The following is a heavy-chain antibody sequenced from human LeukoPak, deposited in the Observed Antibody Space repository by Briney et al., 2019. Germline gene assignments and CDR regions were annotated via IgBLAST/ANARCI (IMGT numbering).Heavy chain of an antibody. CDR2: INPNSGGT. D-gene: IGHD2-2*01. J-gene: IGHJ4*02. CDR3: ARDRSRDIVVVPAAYFDY. CDR1: GYTFTGYY. Sequence: ASVKVSCKASGYTFTGYYMHWVRQAPGQGLEWVGLINPNSGGTNYAQKFQGRVTMTRDTSISTAYMELSRLRSDDTAVYYCARDRSRDIVVVPAAYFDYWGQGTLVTVSS. V-gene: IGHV1-2*02.